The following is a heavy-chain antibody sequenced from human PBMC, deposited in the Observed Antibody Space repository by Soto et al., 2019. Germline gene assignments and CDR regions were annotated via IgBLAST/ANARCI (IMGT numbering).Heavy chain of an antibody. J-gene: IGHJ6*02. V-gene: IGHV1-69*01. D-gene: IGHD2-2*01. CDR2: IIPIFGTA. CDR1: GGTFSSYA. Sequence: QVQLVQSGAEVKKPGSSVKVSCKASGGTFSSYAISWVRQAPGQGLEWMGGIIPIFGTANYAQKFQGRVTITADESTSTAYMELSSLRSEDTAVYYCARGTDLVYCTSTSCPGIDVWGQGTTVTVSS. CDR3: ARGTDLVYCTSTSCPGIDV.